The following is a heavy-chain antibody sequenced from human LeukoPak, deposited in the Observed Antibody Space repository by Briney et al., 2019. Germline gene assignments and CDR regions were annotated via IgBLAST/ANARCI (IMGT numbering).Heavy chain of an antibody. CDR1: GGSISSGDYQ. J-gene: IGHJ5*02. D-gene: IGHD2-2*01. V-gene: IGHV4-30-4*08. Sequence: PSQTLSLTCSVSGGSISSGDYQWTWIRQPPGKGLEWVGHIYYRGITYYRPSLKSRVSISVDTSENQFSLNLSSVTAADTAVYYCASSVIGDVNVVVPAGGFDPWGQGTLVTVSS. CDR3: ASSVIGDVNVVVPAGGFDP. CDR2: IYYRGIT.